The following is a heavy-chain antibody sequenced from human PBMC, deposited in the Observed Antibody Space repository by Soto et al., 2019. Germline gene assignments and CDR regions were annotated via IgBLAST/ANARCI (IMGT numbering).Heavy chain of an antibody. CDR2: IYWDDSK. CDR1: GFSLSTSGVG. J-gene: IGHJ4*02. CDR3: AHKGSGSRAIDY. V-gene: IGHV2-5*02. D-gene: IGHD3-10*01. Sequence: QITLKESGPTLVKPTQTLTLTCTFSGFSLSTSGVGVGWIRQPPGKALEWLAVIYWDDSKTYSPSLKSRLTITKDTSRDQVVLTMTNMVPVDTATYYCAHKGSGSRAIDYWGQGALVTVSS.